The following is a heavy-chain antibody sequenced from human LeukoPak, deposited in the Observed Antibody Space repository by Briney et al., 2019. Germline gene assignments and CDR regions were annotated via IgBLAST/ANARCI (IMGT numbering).Heavy chain of an antibody. V-gene: IGHV4-59*08. CDR1: GGSVSSYY. CDR3: ARHFAYSSSSYFDY. CDR2: VYYTGST. Sequence: SETLSLTCSVSGGSVSSYYWSWIRQPPGKGLEWIGYVYYTGSTNYNPALKSRVTMFEDKSKNQFSLRLSSVTVADTAVYYCARHFAYSSSSYFDYWGQGSLVTVS. D-gene: IGHD6-6*01. J-gene: IGHJ4*02.